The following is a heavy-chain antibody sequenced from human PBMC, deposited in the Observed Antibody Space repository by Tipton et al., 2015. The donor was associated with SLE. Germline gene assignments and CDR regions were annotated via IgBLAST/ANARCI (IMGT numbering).Heavy chain of an antibody. J-gene: IGHJ2*01. D-gene: IGHD3-16*01. V-gene: IGHV3-30*02. Sequence: SLRLSCATSGFTFSNNNMHWVRQAPGKGLEWVTFILYDGTDKYYVDSVKGRFTISRDNSKNTLYLQMNSLKPEDTAVYYCASGGGGLGGYFDLWGRGTLVTVSS. CDR2: ILYDGTDK. CDR1: GFTFSNNN. CDR3: ASGGGGLGGYFDL.